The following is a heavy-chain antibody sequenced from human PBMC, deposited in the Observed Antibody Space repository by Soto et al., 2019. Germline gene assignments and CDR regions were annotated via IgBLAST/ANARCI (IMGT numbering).Heavy chain of an antibody. J-gene: IGHJ3*02. Sequence: GGSLRLSCAASGFTVSSIYMSWVRQAPGKGLEWVSVIYGGGNIAHTESVRGRFTISRDNAKNTLNLQMNSLRAEDTGVYYCARGGYYYDSSGYPSALDIWGQGTMVTVSS. V-gene: IGHV3-53*01. D-gene: IGHD3-22*01. CDR2: IYGGGNI. CDR3: ARGGYYYDSSGYPSALDI. CDR1: GFTVSSIY.